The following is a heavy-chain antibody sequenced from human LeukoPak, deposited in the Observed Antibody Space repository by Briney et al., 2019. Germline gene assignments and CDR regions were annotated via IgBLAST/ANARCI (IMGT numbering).Heavy chain of an antibody. D-gene: IGHD1-14*01. CDR3: TKDRDRSNRGGSDY. J-gene: IGHJ4*02. CDR1: GFTFSSYG. CDR2: IWDDGSKR. V-gene: IGHV3-33*06. Sequence: GGSLRLSCAASGFTFSSYGMHWVRQAPGKGLEWVAVIWDDGSKRFYADSVKGLFTTSRDNSKNTLYLQMNSLRAEDTAVYYCTKDRDRSNRGGSDYWGQGTLVTVSS.